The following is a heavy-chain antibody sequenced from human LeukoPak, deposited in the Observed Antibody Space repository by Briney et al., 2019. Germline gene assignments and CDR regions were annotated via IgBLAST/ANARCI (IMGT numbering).Heavy chain of an antibody. D-gene: IGHD1-26*01. J-gene: IGHJ4*02. CDR3: ARVQWDLPPY. CDR2: INSDGSNT. Sequence: GGSPRLSCAASGFTFSSYWMHWVRQAPGKGLVWVSRINSDGSNTNYADSVKGRFTISRDNAKNTLYLRMNSLRAEDTAMYYCARVQWDLPPYWGQGTLVTVSS. V-gene: IGHV3-74*01. CDR1: GFTFSSYW.